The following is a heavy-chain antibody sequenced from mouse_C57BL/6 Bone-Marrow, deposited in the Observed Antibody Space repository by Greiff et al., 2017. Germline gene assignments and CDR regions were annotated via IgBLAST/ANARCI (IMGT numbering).Heavy chain of an antibody. D-gene: IGHD2-4*01. CDR3: ALLYDYDGYWYFDV. Sequence: QVQLQQPGAELVMPGASVKLSCKASGYTFTSYWMHWVKQRPGQGLEWIGVINPYNGGTSYNQKFKGKATLTVDKSSSTAYMELNSLTSEDSAVYYCALLYDYDGYWYFDVWGTGTTVTVSS. V-gene: IGHV1-53*01. J-gene: IGHJ1*03. CDR2: INPYNGGT. CDR1: GYTFTSYW.